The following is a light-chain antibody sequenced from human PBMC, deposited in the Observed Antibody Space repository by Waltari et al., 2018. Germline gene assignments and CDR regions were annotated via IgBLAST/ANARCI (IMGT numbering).Light chain of an antibody. CDR3: QSYDSSLRSKM. Sequence: QSVLTQPPSVSGAPGQRVTISCTGSSSNIGAGYVHWYQQLPRTAPTLLIYDKYNRPSGCPDRFSAAKSGRSASLAITGLQAEDEADHYCQSYDSSLRSKMFGGGTKLTVL. CDR1: SSNIGAGYV. CDR2: DKY. J-gene: IGLJ3*02. V-gene: IGLV1-40*01.